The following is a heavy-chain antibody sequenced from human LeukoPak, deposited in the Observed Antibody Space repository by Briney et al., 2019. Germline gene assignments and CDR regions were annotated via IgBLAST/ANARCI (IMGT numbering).Heavy chain of an antibody. V-gene: IGHV3-21*01. Sequence: GGSLRLSCAASGFTSNTYSMNWVRQAPGKGLEWVSSISDNSNYIYYSDSVEGRFTISSDNAKNSLYLQMNSLRVEDTAVYYCANHFACGSTSCPPFDSWGQGTLVTVSS. D-gene: IGHD2-2*01. CDR3: ANHFACGSTSCPPFDS. CDR1: GFTSNTYS. J-gene: IGHJ4*02. CDR2: ISDNSNYI.